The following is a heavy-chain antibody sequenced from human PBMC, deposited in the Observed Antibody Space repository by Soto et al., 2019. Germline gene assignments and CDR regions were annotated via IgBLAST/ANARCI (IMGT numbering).Heavy chain of an antibody. D-gene: IGHD3-3*01. CDR2: INHSGST. J-gene: IGHJ4*02. CDR1: GGSFSGYY. CDR3: ARGHYDFWSGYPCFDY. V-gene: IGHV4-34*01. Sequence: PSETLSLTCAVYGGSFSGYYWSLIRQPPGKGLEWIGEINHSGSTNYNPSLKSRVTISVDTSKNQFSLKLSSVTAADTAVYYCARGHYDFWSGYPCFDYWGQGTLVTVSS.